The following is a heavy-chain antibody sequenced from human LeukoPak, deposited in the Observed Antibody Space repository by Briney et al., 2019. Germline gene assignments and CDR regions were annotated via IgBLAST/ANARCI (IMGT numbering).Heavy chain of an antibody. J-gene: IGHJ4*02. CDR2: IYTSGST. CDR1: GGSISSYY. Sequence: SETLTLTCTVSGGSISSYYWSWIRQPPGKGLEWIGYIYTSGSTNYNPSLKSRVTISVDTSKNQFSLKLSSVTAADTAVYYCARSYGSSSTFDYWGQGTLVTVSS. CDR3: ARSYGSSSTFDY. V-gene: IGHV4-4*09. D-gene: IGHD6-6*01.